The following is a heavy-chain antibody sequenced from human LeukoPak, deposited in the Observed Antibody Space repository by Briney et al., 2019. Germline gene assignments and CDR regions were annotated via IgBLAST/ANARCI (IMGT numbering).Heavy chain of an antibody. Sequence: PGGSLRLSCAASGFTVSSNYMSWVRQAPGKGLEWVAVIYSGGSTYCADSVKGRFTISRDNSKNTLYLQMNSLRAEDTAVYYCARETNDYGEYWGQGNLVTVSS. CDR2: IYSGGST. CDR3: ARETNDYGEY. CDR1: GFTVSSNY. J-gene: IGHJ4*02. V-gene: IGHV3-53*01.